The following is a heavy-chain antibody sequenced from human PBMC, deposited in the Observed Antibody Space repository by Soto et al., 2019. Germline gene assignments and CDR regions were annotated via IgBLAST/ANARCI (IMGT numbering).Heavy chain of an antibody. V-gene: IGHV4-4*07. CDR3: ARGRGDGSGSYYYGMDV. CDR2: IYTSGST. CDR1: GGSISIYY. J-gene: IGHJ6*02. D-gene: IGHD3-10*01. Sequence: ETLSLTCTVSGGSISIYYWSWIRQPAGKGLEWIGRIYTSGSTNYNPSLKSRVTMSVDTSKNQFSLKLSSVTAADTAVYYCARGRGDGSGSYYYGMDVWGQGTTVTVSS.